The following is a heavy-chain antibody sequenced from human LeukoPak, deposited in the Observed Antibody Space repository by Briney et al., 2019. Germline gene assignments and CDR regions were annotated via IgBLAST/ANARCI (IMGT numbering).Heavy chain of an antibody. CDR3: ARGNGWHDY. CDR2: IRFSGAT. J-gene: IGHJ4*02. Sequence: SETLSLTCTVSRGSIVGYFWTWVRQPPGKGLECIGNIRFSGATSYNPSLESRVTISADSSKSQIFLNLRSVTTADTAVYYCARGNGWHDYWGQGTLVTVSS. V-gene: IGHV4-59*01. CDR1: RGSIVGYF. D-gene: IGHD6-19*01.